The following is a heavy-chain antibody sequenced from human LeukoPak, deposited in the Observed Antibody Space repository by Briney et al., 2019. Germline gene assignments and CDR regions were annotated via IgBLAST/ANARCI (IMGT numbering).Heavy chain of an antibody. J-gene: IGHJ4*02. CDR3: ARDERYDSSGHPFDY. Sequence: ASVKVSCKASGYTFTGFYMHWVRQAPGQGLEWMGWINPNSGGTNYAQKFQGRVTMTRDTSISTAYMELSRLRSDDTAVYYCARDERYDSSGHPFDYWGLGTLVTVSS. CDR2: INPNSGGT. CDR1: GYTFTGFY. D-gene: IGHD3-22*01. V-gene: IGHV1-2*02.